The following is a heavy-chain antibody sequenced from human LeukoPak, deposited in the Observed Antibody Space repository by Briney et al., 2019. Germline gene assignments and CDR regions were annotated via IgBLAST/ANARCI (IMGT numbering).Heavy chain of an antibody. D-gene: IGHD3-22*01. CDR1: GFTVSSNY. Sequence: PGGSLRLSCAASGFTVSSNYMSWVRQAPGKGLEWVSVIYSGGSTYYADSVKGRFTISRHNSKNTLYLQMNSLRAEDTAVYYCATSPHRDYYDSSGFSSSVYYYYGMDVWSQGTTVTVSS. CDR2: IYSGGST. J-gene: IGHJ6*02. V-gene: IGHV3-53*04. CDR3: ATSPHRDYYDSSGFSSSVYYYYGMDV.